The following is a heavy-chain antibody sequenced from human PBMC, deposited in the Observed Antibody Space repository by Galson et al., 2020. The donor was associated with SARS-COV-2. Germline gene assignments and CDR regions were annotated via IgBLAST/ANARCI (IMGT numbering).Heavy chain of an antibody. Sequence: ASVKVSCKASGYTFTSYYLHWVRQAPGQGLEWMGKINPSGGDTTFAQMFQGRVTVTRDMSSSTVYMELSSLRSEDTAIFYCALISVAEGGDFDYWGQGTLVTVSS. CDR3: ALISVAEGGDFDY. D-gene: IGHD6-13*01. J-gene: IGHJ4*02. CDR1: GYTFTSYY. V-gene: IGHV1-46*03. CDR2: INPSGGDT.